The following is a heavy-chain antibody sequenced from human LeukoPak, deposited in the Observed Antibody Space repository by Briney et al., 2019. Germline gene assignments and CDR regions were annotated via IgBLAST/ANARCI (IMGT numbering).Heavy chain of an antibody. Sequence: PSETLSLTCTVSGGSISSYYWSWIRQPPGKGLEWIGYIYYSGSTNYNPSLKSRVTISVDTSKNQFSLKLSSVTAADTAVYYCARVVAAAGEFDYWGQGTLVTVSS. CDR2: IYYSGST. V-gene: IGHV4-59*12. D-gene: IGHD6-13*01. J-gene: IGHJ4*02. CDR3: ARVVAAAGEFDY. CDR1: GGSISSYY.